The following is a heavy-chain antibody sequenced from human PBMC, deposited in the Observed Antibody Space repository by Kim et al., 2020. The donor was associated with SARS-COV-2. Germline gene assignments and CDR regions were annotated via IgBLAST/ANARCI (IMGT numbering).Heavy chain of an antibody. Sequence: GGSLRLSCAASGFTFSSYGMHWVRQAPGKGLEWVAVISYDGSNKYYADSVKGRFTISRDNSKNTLYLQMNSLRAEDTAVYYCANGVRDSSGWYISYGMDVWGQGTTVTVSS. D-gene: IGHD6-19*01. V-gene: IGHV3-30*18. J-gene: IGHJ6*02. CDR1: GFTFSSYG. CDR3: ANGVRDSSGWYISYGMDV. CDR2: ISYDGSNK.